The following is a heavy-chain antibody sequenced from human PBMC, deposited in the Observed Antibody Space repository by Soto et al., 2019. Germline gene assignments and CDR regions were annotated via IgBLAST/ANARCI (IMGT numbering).Heavy chain of an antibody. CDR2: ILYDGSNK. J-gene: IGHJ3*02. D-gene: IGHD6-19*01. CDR3: ATGGSGWTHDAFDI. Sequence: SLRLSCAASGFTFSNYGMHWARQAPGKGLEWVAAILYDGSNKYYADSVKGRFTISRDNSKNTLYLQMNSLRAEDTAVYYCATGGSGWTHDAFDIWGQGTMVTVSS. CDR1: GFTFSNYG. V-gene: IGHV3-33*01.